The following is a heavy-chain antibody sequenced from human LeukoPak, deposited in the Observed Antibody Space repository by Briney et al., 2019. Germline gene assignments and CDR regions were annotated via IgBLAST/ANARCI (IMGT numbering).Heavy chain of an antibody. CDR2: IKQDGSEK. CDR1: GFTFSSYW. J-gene: IGHJ4*02. Sequence: PGGSLRLSCAASGFTFSSYWMSWVRQAPGKGLEWVANIKQDGSEKYYVDSVKGRFTISRDNAKNSLYLQMNSLRAEDTAVYYCASPLFYYDSSGPGYWGQGTLVTVSS. V-gene: IGHV3-7*01. CDR3: ASPLFYYDSSGPGY. D-gene: IGHD3-22*01.